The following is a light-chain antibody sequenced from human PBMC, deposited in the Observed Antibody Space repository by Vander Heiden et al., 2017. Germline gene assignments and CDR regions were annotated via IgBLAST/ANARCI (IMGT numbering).Light chain of an antibody. CDR1: QRISTY. CDR3: KQIYTTPFT. J-gene: IGKJ2*01. V-gene: IGKV1-39*01. CDR2: AAS. Sequence: DIWMDQSPSALPASVCDRVTITCPASQRISTYLNWYQQKPGKPPNLLIYAASNLQSGVPSRFSGSGSGTDFTLTISSLQPEDFASYHGKQIYTTPFTFGQGTKLDIK.